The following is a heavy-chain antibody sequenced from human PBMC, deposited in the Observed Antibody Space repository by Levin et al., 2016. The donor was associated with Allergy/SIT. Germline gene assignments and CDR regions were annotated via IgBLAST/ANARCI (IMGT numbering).Heavy chain of an antibody. Sequence: WIRQPPGKALEWLALIYWDDDKRYSPSLKGRLTITKDTSKNQVVLTMTNMDPVDTATYYCAHTWGVPAAMGHYYYYYYMDVWGKGTTVTVSS. J-gene: IGHJ6*03. CDR2: IYWDDDK. CDR3: AHTWGVPAAMGHYYYYYYMDV. D-gene: IGHD2-2*01. V-gene: IGHV2-5*02.